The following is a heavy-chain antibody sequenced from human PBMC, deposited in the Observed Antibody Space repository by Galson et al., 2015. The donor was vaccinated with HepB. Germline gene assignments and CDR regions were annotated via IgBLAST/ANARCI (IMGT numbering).Heavy chain of an antibody. V-gene: IGHV6-1*01. D-gene: IGHD2-15*01. J-gene: IGHJ6*03. CDR2: TYYRSKWYN. Sequence: CAISGDSVSSNSAAWNWIRQSPSRGLEWLGRTYYRSKWYNDYAVSVKSRITINPDTSKNQFSLQLNSVTPEDTAVYYCARDQYCSGGSCYSYYYYMDVWGKGTTVTVSS. CDR1: GDSVSSNSAA. CDR3: ARDQYCSGGSCYSYYYYMDV.